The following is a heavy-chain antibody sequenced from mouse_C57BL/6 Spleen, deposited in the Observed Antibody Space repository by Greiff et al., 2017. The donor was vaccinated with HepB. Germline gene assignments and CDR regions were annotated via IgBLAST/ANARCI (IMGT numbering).Heavy chain of an antibody. J-gene: IGHJ2*01. V-gene: IGHV1-64*01. CDR1: GYTFTSYW. D-gene: IGHD6-1*01. CDR3: ARGASLPLFDY. Sequence: QVQLQQPGAELVKPGASVKLSCKASGYTFTSYWMHWVKQRPGQGLEWIGMIHPNSGSTNYNEKFKSKATLTVDKSSSTAYMQLSSLTSEDSAIYYCARGASLPLFDYWGQGTTLTVSS. CDR2: IHPNSGST.